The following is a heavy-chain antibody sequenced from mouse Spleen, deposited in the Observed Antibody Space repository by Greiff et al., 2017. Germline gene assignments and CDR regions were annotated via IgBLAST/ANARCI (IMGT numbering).Heavy chain of an antibody. CDR2: IDPEDGDT. CDR3: TTDISNVYWYFDV. D-gene: IGHD1-3*01. CDR1: GFNIKDYY. Sequence: EVQLQQSGAELVRPGASVKLSCTASGFNIKDYYMHWVKQRPEQGLEWIGRIDPEDGDTEYAPKFQGKATMTADTSSNTAYLQLSSLTSEDTAVYYCTTDISNVYWYFDVWGTGTTVTVSS. J-gene: IGHJ1*03. V-gene: IGHV14-1*01.